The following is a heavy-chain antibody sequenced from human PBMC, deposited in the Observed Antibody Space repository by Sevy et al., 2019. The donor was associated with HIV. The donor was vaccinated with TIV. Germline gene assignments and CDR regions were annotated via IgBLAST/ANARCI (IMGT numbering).Heavy chain of an antibody. V-gene: IGHV3-21*01. CDR1: GFTFSSYS. Sequence: GGSLRLSCAASGFTFSSYSMNWVRQAPGKGLEWVSSISSSSSYIYYADSVKGRFTISRDNAKNSLYLQMNSLRAEDTAVYYCSRGQWLVARPVYYFDYWGQGTLVTVSS. J-gene: IGHJ4*02. CDR3: SRGQWLVARPVYYFDY. CDR2: ISSSSSYI. D-gene: IGHD6-19*01.